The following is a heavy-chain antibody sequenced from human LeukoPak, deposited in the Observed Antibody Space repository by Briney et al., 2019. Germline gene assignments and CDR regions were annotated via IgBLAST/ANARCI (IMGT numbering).Heavy chain of an antibody. CDR3: ARGRVRGLSYYYYYMDV. CDR1: GGSISSYY. D-gene: IGHD3-10*01. Sequence: NPSETVSLTCTVSGGSISSYYWSWIRQPPGKGLEWIGYIYYSGSTNYNPSLKSRVTISVDTSKNQFSLKLSSVTAADTAVYYCARGRVRGLSYYYYYMDVWGKGTTVTVSS. J-gene: IGHJ6*03. CDR2: IYYSGST. V-gene: IGHV4-59*01.